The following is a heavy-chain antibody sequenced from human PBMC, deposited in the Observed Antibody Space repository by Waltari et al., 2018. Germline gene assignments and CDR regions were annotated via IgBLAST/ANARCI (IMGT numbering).Heavy chain of an antibody. CDR3: TKRTALDGMDV. V-gene: IGHV4-39*01. CDR1: GGSISSSSYF. D-gene: IGHD5-18*01. Sequence: QLQLQESGRGLVKPSETLSLTCPVPGGSISSSSYFWGWTRQPPGKGLEWIGSIYYTGTTNYNPSFESRLTIAIDTSKNQFSLKLTSVTAADTAVYYCTKRTALDGMDVWGQGATVTVSS. CDR2: IYYTGTT. J-gene: IGHJ6*02.